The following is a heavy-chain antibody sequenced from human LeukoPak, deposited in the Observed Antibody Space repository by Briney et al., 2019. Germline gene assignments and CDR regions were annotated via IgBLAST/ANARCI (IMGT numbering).Heavy chain of an antibody. V-gene: IGHV4-4*07. CDR2: VSGSGTI. J-gene: IGHJ6*03. Sequence: SETLSLTCTVSGVSINSYWSWIGQPAGRGLAWIGRVSGSGTITYNPALPSRLSISIDTSKNQFSLKLSSVTAADTAVYYCARGSAGTILYYYYYYMDVWGKGTTVTISS. D-gene: IGHD6-13*01. CDR1: GVSINSY. CDR3: ARGSAGTILYYYYYYMDV.